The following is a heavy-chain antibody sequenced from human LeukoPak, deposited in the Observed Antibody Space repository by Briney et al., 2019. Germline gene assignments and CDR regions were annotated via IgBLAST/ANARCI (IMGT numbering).Heavy chain of an antibody. D-gene: IGHD5-12*01. V-gene: IGHV4-59*08. J-gene: IGHJ4*02. CDR2: IYYSGST. CDR3: ARGYSGYDRYFDY. Sequence: PASTLSLTCTVSGGSISRYSWSWICHPPGKGVERLGYIYYSGSTNYNPSLKSRVTISVDTSKNQFSLKLSSVTAADTAVYYCARGYSGYDRYFDYWGQGTLVTVSS. CDR1: GGSISRYS.